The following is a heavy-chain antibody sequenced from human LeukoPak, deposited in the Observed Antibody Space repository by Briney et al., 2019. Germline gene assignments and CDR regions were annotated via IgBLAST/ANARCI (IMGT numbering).Heavy chain of an antibody. CDR1: GGSISSSSYY. Sequence: SETLSLTCTVSGGSISSSSYYWGWIRQPPGKGLEWIGSIYYSGSTYYNPSLKSRVTISVDTSKNQFSLKLSSVTAADTAVYYCARQSGTYYAEFDYWGQGTLVTVSS. V-gene: IGHV4-39*01. J-gene: IGHJ4*02. D-gene: IGHD1-26*01. CDR2: IYYSGST. CDR3: ARQSGTYYAEFDY.